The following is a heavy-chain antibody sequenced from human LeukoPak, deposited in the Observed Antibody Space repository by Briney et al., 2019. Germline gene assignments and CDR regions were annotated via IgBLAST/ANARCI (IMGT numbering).Heavy chain of an antibody. CDR1: GFAFSGSA. CDR2: IRSKANSYAT. J-gene: IGHJ4*02. V-gene: IGHV3-73*01. Sequence: GGSLKLSCAASGFAFSGSAMHWVRQASGKGLEWVGRIRSKANSYATAYAASVKGRFTISRDDSKNTAYLQMNSLKTEDTAVYYCTRLSVVTDDYWGQGTLVTVSS. D-gene: IGHD4-23*01. CDR3: TRLSVVTDDY.